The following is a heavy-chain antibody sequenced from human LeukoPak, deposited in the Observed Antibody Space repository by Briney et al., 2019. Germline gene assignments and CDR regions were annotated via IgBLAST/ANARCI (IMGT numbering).Heavy chain of an antibody. V-gene: IGHV3-30*03. CDR2: ITYDGYYK. Sequence: PGTSLRLSCAASGFTFSTYGMHWVRQAPGKGLEWVALITYDGYYKYYSDSVKGRFTISSDTPKNTLSLQMNSLRAEDTAVYYCARDLSPVVRASPMGYWGQGTLVTVSS. CDR3: ARDLSPVVRASPMGY. CDR1: GFTFSTYG. J-gene: IGHJ4*02. D-gene: IGHD3-10*01.